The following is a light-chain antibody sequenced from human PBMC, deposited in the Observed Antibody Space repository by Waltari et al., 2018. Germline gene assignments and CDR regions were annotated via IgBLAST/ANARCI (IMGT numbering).Light chain of an antibody. CDR2: GAS. CDR3: QQNTNWPLT. Sequence: EIVTTQSPATLSLSPGERATLSCRASQSVSSSLAWYQQKPGQAPRLLIYGASSRATGIPDRFSGSGSGTEFTLTISSLEPEDVAVYYCQQNTNWPLTFGGGTKVEIK. CDR1: QSVSSS. V-gene: IGKV3D-15*01. J-gene: IGKJ4*01.